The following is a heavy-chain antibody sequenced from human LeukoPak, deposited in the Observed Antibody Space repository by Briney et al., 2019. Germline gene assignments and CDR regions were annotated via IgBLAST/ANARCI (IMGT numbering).Heavy chain of an antibody. V-gene: IGHV3-30*03. CDR2: ISYDGTNE. Sequence: GRSLRLSCAASGFTFSTYGMHWVRQAPGKGLEWVAVISYDGTNEYYADSVKGRFTISRDNSKNTLHLQMNSLRVEDTAVYYSATAGSSELLWYNAMDVWGQGTTVNVSS. CDR3: ATAGSSELLWYNAMDV. D-gene: IGHD3-10*01. J-gene: IGHJ6*02. CDR1: GFTFSTYG.